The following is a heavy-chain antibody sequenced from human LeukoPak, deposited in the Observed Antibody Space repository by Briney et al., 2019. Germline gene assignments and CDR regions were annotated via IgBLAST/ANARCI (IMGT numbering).Heavy chain of an antibody. CDR1: GFTFSSYA. Sequence: PGGSLRLSCAASGFTFSSYAMHSVRQAPGKGLEWVAVISYDGSNKYYADSVKGRFTISRDNSKNTLYLQMNSLRAEDTAVYYCARGSYYYDSSGHDYWGQGTLVTVSS. CDR3: ARGSYYYDSSGHDY. V-gene: IGHV3-30-3*01. D-gene: IGHD3-22*01. J-gene: IGHJ4*02. CDR2: ISYDGSNK.